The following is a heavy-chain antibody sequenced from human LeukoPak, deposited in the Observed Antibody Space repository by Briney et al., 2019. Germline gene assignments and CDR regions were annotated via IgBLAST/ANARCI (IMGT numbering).Heavy chain of an antibody. CDR3: ARSMVRGVIEVRFDY. CDR2: INPNSGGT. Sequence: GASVKVSCKASGYTFTDYYMHWVRQAPGQGREWMGWINPNSGGTNYAQKFQGRVTMTRDTSISTAYMELSRLRSDDTAVYYCARSMVRGVIEVRFDYWGQGTLVTVSS. D-gene: IGHD3-10*01. CDR1: GYTFTDYY. V-gene: IGHV1-2*02. J-gene: IGHJ4*02.